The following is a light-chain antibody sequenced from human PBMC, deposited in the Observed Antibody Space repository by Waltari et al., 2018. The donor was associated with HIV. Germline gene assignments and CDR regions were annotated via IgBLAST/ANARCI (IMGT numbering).Light chain of an antibody. J-gene: IGLJ1*01. CDR1: QLGNTY. CDR2: HDS. CDR3: QTWDNNFYV. Sequence: SYDLTQPPSVSTSPGQTASITCSGDQLGNTYIWWYQQKSGQSPVLVIYHDSKRPPGIPERFSGSSSGHTATLTISETQTVDEADYYCQTWDNNFYVFGTGTKVTVL. V-gene: IGLV3-1*01.